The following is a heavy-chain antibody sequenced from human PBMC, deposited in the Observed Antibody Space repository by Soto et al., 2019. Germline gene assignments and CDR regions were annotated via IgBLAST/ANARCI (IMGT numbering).Heavy chain of an antibody. V-gene: IGHV4-59*01. CDR3: ARAGSVTTRYYYYYYMDV. CDR1: GGSISSYY. D-gene: IGHD3-10*01. J-gene: IGHJ6*03. CDR2: IYYSGST. Sequence: SETLSLTCTVSGGSISSYYWSWIRQPPGKGLEWIGYIYYSGSTNYNPSLKSRVTISVDTSKNQFPLKLGPVTAADTAVYYCARAGSVTTRYYYYYYMDVWGKGTTVTVSS.